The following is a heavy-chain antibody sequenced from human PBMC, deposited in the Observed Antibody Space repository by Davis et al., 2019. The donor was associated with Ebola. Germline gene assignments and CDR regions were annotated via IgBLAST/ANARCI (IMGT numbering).Heavy chain of an antibody. D-gene: IGHD4-17*01. CDR2: MKQDGSEK. CDR1: GFSLTTYW. J-gene: IGHJ4*02. Sequence: GESLKISCAASGFSLTTYWMSWVRQAPGKGLEWVANMKQDGSEKYYVDSVKGRFTISRDNAKNSLYLQMTSLRAEDTAVYYCAREGTVTTTYDYWGQGTLVTVSS. CDR3: AREGTVTTTYDY. V-gene: IGHV3-7*01.